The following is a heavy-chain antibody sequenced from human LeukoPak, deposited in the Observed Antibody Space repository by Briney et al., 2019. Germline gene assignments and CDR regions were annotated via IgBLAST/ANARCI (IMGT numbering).Heavy chain of an antibody. CDR3: ARADSGSYYY. CDR2: ISSNGGST. J-gene: IGHJ4*02. D-gene: IGHD1-26*01. CDR1: GFTFSSYA. Sequence: GGSLRLSCAASGFTFSSYAMQWVRQAPGKGLEYVSAISSNGGSTYYANSVKGRFTISRDNSKNTLYLQMGSLRAEDMAVYYCARADSGSYYYWGQGTLVTVSS. V-gene: IGHV3-64*01.